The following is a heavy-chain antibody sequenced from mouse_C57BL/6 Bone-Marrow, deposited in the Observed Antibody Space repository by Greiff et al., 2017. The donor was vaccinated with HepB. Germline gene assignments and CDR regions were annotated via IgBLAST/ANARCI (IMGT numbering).Heavy chain of an antibody. Sequence: QVQLKESGAELARPGASVKLSCKASGYTFTSYGISWVKQRTGQGLEWIGEIYPRSGNTYYNEKFKGKATLTADKSSSTAYMELRSLTSEDSAVYFCARWGYGNYGGFAYWGQGTLATVSA. CDR1: GYTFTSYG. J-gene: IGHJ3*01. D-gene: IGHD2-10*02. CDR3: ARWGYGNYGGFAY. CDR2: IYPRSGNT. V-gene: IGHV1-81*01.